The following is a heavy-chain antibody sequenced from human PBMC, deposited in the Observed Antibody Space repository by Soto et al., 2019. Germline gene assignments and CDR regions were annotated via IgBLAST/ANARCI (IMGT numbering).Heavy chain of an antibody. J-gene: IGHJ4*02. V-gene: IGHV1-18*01. Sequence: VHLVQSGAEVKKPGASEKVSCKASGYTFTTYSIAWVRQAPGQGLEWMGWISAYNANTDYAQRLQGRVTITTDSSTSTAHMELRSLRSDDTAVYYCARGRYLDYWGQGTLDTVSS. CDR3: ARGRYLDY. CDR1: GYTFTTYS. CDR2: ISAYNANT. D-gene: IGHD1-26*01.